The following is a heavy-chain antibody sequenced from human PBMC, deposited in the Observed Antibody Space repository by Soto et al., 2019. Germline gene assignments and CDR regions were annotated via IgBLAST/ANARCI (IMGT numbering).Heavy chain of an antibody. CDR2: MNPNSGNT. Sequence: ASVKVSCKASGYTFTSYDINWVRQATGQGLEWMGWMNPNSGNTGYAQKFQGRVTMTRNTSISTAYMELSSLRSEDAAVYYCARVVCTNGVCYGGMDVWGQGTTVTVYS. CDR1: GYTFTSYD. D-gene: IGHD2-8*01. CDR3: ARVVCTNGVCYGGMDV. V-gene: IGHV1-8*01. J-gene: IGHJ6*02.